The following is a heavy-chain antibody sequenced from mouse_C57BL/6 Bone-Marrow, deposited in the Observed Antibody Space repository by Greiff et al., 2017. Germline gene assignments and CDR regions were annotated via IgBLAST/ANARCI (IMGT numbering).Heavy chain of an antibody. J-gene: IGHJ2*01. CDR3: ADGYYYFDY. CDR1: GYTFTSYW. Sequence: QVQLQQPGAELVRPGTSVKLSCKASGYTFTSYWMHWVKQRPGQGLEWIGVIDPSDSYTNYNQKFKGKATLTVDTSSSTAYMQLSSLTSEDSAVXYCADGYYYFDYWGQGTTRTVSS. V-gene: IGHV1-59*01. CDR2: IDPSDSYT. D-gene: IGHD2-3*01.